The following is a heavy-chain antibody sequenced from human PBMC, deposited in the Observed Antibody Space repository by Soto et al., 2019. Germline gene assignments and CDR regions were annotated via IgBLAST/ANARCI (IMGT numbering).Heavy chain of an antibody. CDR3: ARKREYSYGPRLEGYYYYMDV. Sequence: ASVKVSCKASGYTFTSYGISWVRQAPGQGLEWMGWISAYNGNTNYAQKLQGRVTMTTDTSTSTAYMELRSLRSDDTAAYYCARKREYSYGPRLEGYYYYMDVWGKATTVTVSS. J-gene: IGHJ6*03. CDR1: GYTFTSYG. CDR2: ISAYNGNT. V-gene: IGHV1-18*01. D-gene: IGHD5-18*01.